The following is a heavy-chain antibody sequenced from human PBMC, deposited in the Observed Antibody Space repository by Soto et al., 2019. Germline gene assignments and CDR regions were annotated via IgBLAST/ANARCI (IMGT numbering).Heavy chain of an antibody. Sequence: GASVKVSCKVSGYTLTELSMHWVRQAPGKGLEWMGGFDPEDGETIYAQKFQGRVTMTEDTSTDTAYMELSSLRSEDTAVYYCATGLKYYYDSSGYLGTDYWGQGTLVTVSS. J-gene: IGHJ4*02. CDR1: GYTLTELS. D-gene: IGHD3-22*01. V-gene: IGHV1-24*01. CDR2: FDPEDGET. CDR3: ATGLKYYYDSSGYLGTDY.